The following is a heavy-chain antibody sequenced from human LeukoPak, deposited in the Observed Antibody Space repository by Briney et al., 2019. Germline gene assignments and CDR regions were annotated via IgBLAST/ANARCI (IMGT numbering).Heavy chain of an antibody. D-gene: IGHD6-19*01. V-gene: IGHV4-59*01. CDR1: GGSISGYC. J-gene: IGHJ4*02. Sequence: PSETLSLTCTVSGGSISGYCWDWIRQPPGKGLEWIGYVCHTGSTNSNPSLKSRVTLSVDTSKNQFSLRLTSVTAADTAVYFCAREMTYTRGWGPFDYWGPGALLTVSS. CDR3: AREMTYTRGWGPFDY. CDR2: VCHTGST.